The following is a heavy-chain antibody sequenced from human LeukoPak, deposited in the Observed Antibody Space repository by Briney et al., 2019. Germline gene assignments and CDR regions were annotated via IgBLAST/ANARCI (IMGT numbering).Heavy chain of an antibody. J-gene: IGHJ6*02. D-gene: IGHD5-12*01. V-gene: IGHV3-33*01. CDR3: ARAGVKVATIGPYYYYGMDV. CDR1: GFCFSGYG. Sequence: GGSLRLSCVASGFCFSGYGMHWVRQAPGKGLEWVAVIWYDGSNKYYADSVKGRFTISRDNSKNTLYLQMNSLRAEDTAVYYCARAGVKVATIGPYYYYGMDVWGQGTTVTVSS. CDR2: IWYDGSNK.